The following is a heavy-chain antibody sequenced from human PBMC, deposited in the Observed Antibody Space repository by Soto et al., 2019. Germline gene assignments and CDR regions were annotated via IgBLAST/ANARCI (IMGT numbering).Heavy chain of an antibody. Sequence: QVQLVESGGGVVQPGRSLRLSCAASGFTFSSYGMHWVRQAPGKGLEWVAVISYDGSNKYYADSVKGRFTISRDNSKNTLYLQMNSLRSEDTAVYYCATDILTATYYYGMDVWGQGTTVTVSS. V-gene: IGHV3-30*03. CDR3: ATDILTATYYYGMDV. CDR1: GFTFSSYG. CDR2: ISYDGSNK. D-gene: IGHD3-9*01. J-gene: IGHJ6*02.